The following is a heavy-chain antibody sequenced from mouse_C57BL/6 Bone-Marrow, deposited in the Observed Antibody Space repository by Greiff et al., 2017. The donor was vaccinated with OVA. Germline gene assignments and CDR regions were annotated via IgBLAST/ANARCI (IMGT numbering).Heavy chain of an antibody. CDR3: ARRYYGPDY. CDR1: GYSFTGYY. V-gene: IGHV1-42*01. D-gene: IGHD1-1*01. Sequence: EVQVVESGPELVKPGASVKISCKASGYSFTGYYMNWVKQSPEKSLEWIGEINPSTGGTTYNQKFKAKATLTVDKSSSTAYMQLKSLTSEDSAVYYCARRYYGPDYWGQGTTLTVSS. CDR2: INPSTGGT. J-gene: IGHJ2*01.